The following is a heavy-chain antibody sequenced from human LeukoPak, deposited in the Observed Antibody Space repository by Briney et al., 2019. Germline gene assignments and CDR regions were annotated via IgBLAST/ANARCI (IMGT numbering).Heavy chain of an antibody. CDR1: GFTFSSYW. CDR3: ARAGCSGGSCYWRSLDY. Sequence: GGSLRLSCAASGFTFSSYWMHWVRQAPGKGLVWVSRINTDGTYTSYVDSVKGRLTISRDNAKNTLYLQMNSLRADDTAVYYCARAGCSGGSCYWRSLDYWGQGTLVTVSS. CDR2: INTDGTYT. D-gene: IGHD2-15*01. V-gene: IGHV3-74*01. J-gene: IGHJ4*02.